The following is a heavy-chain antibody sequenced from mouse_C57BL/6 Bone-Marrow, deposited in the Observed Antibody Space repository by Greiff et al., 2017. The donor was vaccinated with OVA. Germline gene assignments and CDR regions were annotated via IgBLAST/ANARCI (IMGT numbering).Heavy chain of an antibody. Sequence: EVKLEESGGGLVKPGGSLKLSCAASGFTFSSYAMSWVRQTPEKRLEWVATISDGGSYTYYPDNVKGRFTISRDNAKNNLYLQMSHLKSEDTAMYYCARDGGLRYFDYWGQGTTLTVSS. CDR1: GFTFSSYA. V-gene: IGHV5-4*01. CDR2: ISDGGSYT. D-gene: IGHD2-4*01. J-gene: IGHJ2*01. CDR3: ARDGGLRYFDY.